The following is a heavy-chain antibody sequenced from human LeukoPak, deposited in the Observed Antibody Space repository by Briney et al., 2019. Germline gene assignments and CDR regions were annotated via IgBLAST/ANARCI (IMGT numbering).Heavy chain of an antibody. CDR2: ISCHWGSI. J-gene: IGHJ6*02. V-gene: IGHV3-9*01. Sequence: GRSVRLSCGASGYTFDDYAMHGVRDARGRGREGVSGISCHWGSIVCADAVEGRFTIPGGNAKNSVYLQMNSLRAEDTALYYCAKEGGPYYDIWTGYGMDVWGQGTTVTVSS. CDR3: AKEGGPYYDIWTGYGMDV. CDR1: GYTFDDYA. D-gene: IGHD3-9*01.